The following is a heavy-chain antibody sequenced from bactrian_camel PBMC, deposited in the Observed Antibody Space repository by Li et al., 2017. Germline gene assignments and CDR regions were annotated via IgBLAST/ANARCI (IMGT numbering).Heavy chain of an antibody. J-gene: IGHJ4*01. D-gene: IGHD3*01. Sequence: DVQLVESGGGSVQPGGSLTLSCAASGYTYSSYCMGWFRQVPGNEREPLASIDSDGRTSVADSVKGRFTISQDGAKNTLYLHMSNLKPEDTAMYHCAASGGQLGRWCYEFPVNWVSWLYNWGQGTQVTVS. CDR1: GYTYSSYC. V-gene: IGHV3S42*01. CDR2: IDSDGRT. CDR3: AASGGQLGRWCYEFPVNWVSWLYN.